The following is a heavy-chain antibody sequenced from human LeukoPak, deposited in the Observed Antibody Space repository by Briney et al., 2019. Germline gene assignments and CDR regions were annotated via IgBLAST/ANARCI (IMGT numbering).Heavy chain of an antibody. D-gene: IGHD3-22*01. CDR2: INLNGRSR. CDR3: VRGITMMVD. J-gene: IGHJ4*02. CDR1: GFTLSSYW. V-gene: IGHV3-20*04. Sequence: GASLRLSCAASGFTLSSYWMSWVRQAPGKGLEWVSGINLNGRSRGYADSVKGRFTISRDNAKNSLYLQMNSLRAEDTALYYCVRGITMMVDWGQGTLVTVSS.